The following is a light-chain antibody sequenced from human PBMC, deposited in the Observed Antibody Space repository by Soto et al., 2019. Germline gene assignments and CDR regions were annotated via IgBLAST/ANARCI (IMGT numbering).Light chain of an antibody. V-gene: IGLV2-14*01. CDR1: SSDIGGYDL. Sequence: QSALTQPASVSGSPGQSIAISCTGSSSDIGGYDLVSWYQQHPGKAPKLMIYEVTNRPSGVSNRFSGSKSGNTATLTISGLQAEDEADYYCSASTTTTIVVFGGGTKLTVL. CDR2: EVT. J-gene: IGLJ2*01. CDR3: SASTTTTIVV.